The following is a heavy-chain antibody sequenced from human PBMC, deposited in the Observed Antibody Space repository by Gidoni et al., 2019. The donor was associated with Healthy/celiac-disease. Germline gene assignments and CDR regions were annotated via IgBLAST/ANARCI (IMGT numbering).Heavy chain of an antibody. CDR3: ARVSYRPRDFDY. V-gene: IGHV3-53*02. CDR2: IYSGGST. CDR1: GFTVSSNY. D-gene: IGHD5-18*01. Sequence: EVQLVETGGGLIQPGGSLRLSCAASGFTVSSNYMSWVRQAPGKGLEWVSVIYSGGSTYYADSVKGRFTISRDNSKNTLYLQMNSLRAEDTAVYYCARVSYRPRDFDYWGQGTLVTVSS. J-gene: IGHJ4*02.